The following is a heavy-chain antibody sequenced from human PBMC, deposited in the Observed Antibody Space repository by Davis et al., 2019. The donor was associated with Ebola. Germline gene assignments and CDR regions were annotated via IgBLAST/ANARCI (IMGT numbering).Heavy chain of an antibody. D-gene: IGHD5-18*01. CDR1: GFTFSDSA. J-gene: IGHJ5*02. Sequence: GESLKISCAASGFTFSDSAMHWVRQASGKGLEWVGRIRTKANSYATLYAASVKGRFTITRDDSKNTAYLQMSSLETEDTAVYYCARDRDTATRNWFDPWGQGTLVTVSS. V-gene: IGHV3-73*01. CDR2: IRTKANSYAT. CDR3: ARDRDTATRNWFDP.